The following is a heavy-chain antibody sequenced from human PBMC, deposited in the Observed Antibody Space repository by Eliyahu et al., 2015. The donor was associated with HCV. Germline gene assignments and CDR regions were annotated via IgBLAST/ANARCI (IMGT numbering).Heavy chain of an antibody. D-gene: IGHD3-16*01. V-gene: IGHV4-59*01. J-gene: IGHJ4*02. CDR3: ARDLGRDGYFDY. CDR2: IYYRGST. Sequence: QVQLQESGPGLVKPSETLSLTCTVSGGSIRSFHWSWIRQPPGKGLEWIGYIYYRGSTSYNPSLKSRVTISVDTSKNQLSLKLSSVTAADTAVYYCARDLGRDGYFDYWGQGTLVTVSS. CDR1: GGSIRSFH.